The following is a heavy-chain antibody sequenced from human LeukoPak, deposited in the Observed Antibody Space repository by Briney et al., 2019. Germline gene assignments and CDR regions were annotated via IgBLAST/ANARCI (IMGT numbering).Heavy chain of an antibody. CDR3: ARAPIVGATPDY. CDR1: LYSHTSYL. CDR2: IYPGDSDT. D-gene: IGHD1-26*01. Sequence: PAESLNISCKGSLYSHTSYLIGWVRQIPGKGLEWMGIIYPGDSDTRYSPSFQGQVTISADKYISTAYLQWSSLKASDTAMYYCARAPIVGATPDYWGQGNLVPVSS. J-gene: IGHJ4*02. V-gene: IGHV5-51*01.